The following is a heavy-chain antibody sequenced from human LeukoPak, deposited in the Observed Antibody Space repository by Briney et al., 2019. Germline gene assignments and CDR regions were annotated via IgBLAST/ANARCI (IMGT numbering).Heavy chain of an antibody. CDR2: TSTRGGE. Sequence: GGSLRLSCAASGFTFSTQTMTSVRQAPGKGLEWVSVTSTRGGEKQAASVKGRFTISRENSRNPLYLQMDSLRVEDTAIYYCGKVRAYGTTWFGGVADWGEGTLVTVPP. CDR3: GKVRAYGTTWFGGVAD. CDR1: GFTFSTQT. D-gene: IGHD3-10*01. J-gene: IGHJ4*02. V-gene: IGHV3-23*01.